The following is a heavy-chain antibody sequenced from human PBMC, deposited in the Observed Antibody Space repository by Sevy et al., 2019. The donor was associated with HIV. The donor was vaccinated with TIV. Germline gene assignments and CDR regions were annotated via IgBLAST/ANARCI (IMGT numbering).Heavy chain of an antibody. J-gene: IGHJ6*02. V-gene: IGHV3-66*01. CDR2: IYSGGST. CDR3: AGDRYYDASGYYYYYYGLDV. D-gene: IGHD3-22*01. Sequence: GGSLRLSCAASTFSVTDNYMSWVRQAPGKGLEWVSTIYSGGSTFYADSVKGRFTISRDNSKNTLYLQMNSLRAEDKAVYYCAGDRYYDASGYYYYYYGLDVWGQGTTVTVSS. CDR1: TFSVTDNY.